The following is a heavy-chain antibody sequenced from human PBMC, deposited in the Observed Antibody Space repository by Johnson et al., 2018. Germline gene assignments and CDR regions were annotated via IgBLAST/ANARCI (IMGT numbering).Heavy chain of an antibody. CDR2: VGWNSGSI. D-gene: IGHD1-26*01. CDR3: AKGQVGAKGAFDI. CDR1: GFTFDDYA. J-gene: IGHJ3*02. Sequence: EVQLLESGGGLVQPGRSLRLSCAASGFTFDDYAMHWVRQAPGKGLEWVSGVGWNSGSIGYADCVKGRFTIPRDNAKNSLYLQMNSLRADDTALYYCAKGQVGAKGAFDIWGQGTMVTVSS. V-gene: IGHV3-9*01.